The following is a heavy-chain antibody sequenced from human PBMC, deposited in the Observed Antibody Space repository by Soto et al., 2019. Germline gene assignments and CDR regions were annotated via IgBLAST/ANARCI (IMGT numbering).Heavy chain of an antibody. CDR2: IIPKLGSA. J-gene: IGHJ4*02. CDR3: ARGGDGDKSGAVY. Sequence: QVQLLQSGAEVKEPGSSVKVSCKASGGGNLRDYRTTWVRRAPGQGLEWMAGIIPKLGSANYAQNFQGRVTITADESTNTVYMELRSLRSDATAVYYCARGGDGDKSGAVYWGQGTPVTVSS. V-gene: IGHV1-69*01. D-gene: IGHD2-21*01. CDR1: GGGNLRDYR.